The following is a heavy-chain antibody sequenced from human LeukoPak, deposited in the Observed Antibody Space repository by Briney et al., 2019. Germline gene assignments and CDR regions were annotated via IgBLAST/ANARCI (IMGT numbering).Heavy chain of an antibody. V-gene: IGHV3-64*01. D-gene: IGHD3-9*01. CDR1: GFTFSSYA. CDR2: ISSNGGST. Sequence: GGSLRLSCAASGFTFSSYAMHWVRQAPGKGLEYVSAISSNGGSTYYANSVKGRFTISRDNSKNTLYLQMDSLRAEDTAVYYCAKDRQTYYDILTGYLGYPSDAFDIWGQGTMVTVSS. J-gene: IGHJ3*02. CDR3: AKDRQTYYDILTGYLGYPSDAFDI.